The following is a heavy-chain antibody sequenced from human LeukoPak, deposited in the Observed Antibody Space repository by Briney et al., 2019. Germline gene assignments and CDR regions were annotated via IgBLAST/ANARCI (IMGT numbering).Heavy chain of an antibody. CDR1: GYTFTSHA. D-gene: IGHD3-16*01. CDR3: ARGGTYDSLY. J-gene: IGHJ4*02. V-gene: IGHV1-18*01. Sequence: ASVRVSCKASGYTFTSHAISWVRQAPGQGLEWVGWISTYSGNTNSAQKFQGRVTMTTDTSTSTAYMELRNLRSDDTAFYYCARGGTYDSLYWGQGTLVSVSS. CDR2: ISTYSGNT.